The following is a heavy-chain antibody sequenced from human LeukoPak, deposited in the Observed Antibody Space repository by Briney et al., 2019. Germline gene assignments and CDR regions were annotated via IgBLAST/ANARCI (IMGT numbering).Heavy chain of an antibody. CDR2: ISSSSSYI. Sequence: GGSLRLSCAASGFTFSSYSMNWVRQAPGKGLKWVSSISSSSSYIYYADSVKGRFTISRDNAKNSLYLQMNSLRAEDTAVYYCARAISARNDYWGQGTLVAVSS. D-gene: IGHD1-26*01. J-gene: IGHJ4*02. V-gene: IGHV3-21*01. CDR3: ARAISARNDY. CDR1: GFTFSSYS.